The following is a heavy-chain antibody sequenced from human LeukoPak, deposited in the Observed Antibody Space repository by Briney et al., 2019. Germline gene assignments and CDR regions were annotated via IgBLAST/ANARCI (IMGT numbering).Heavy chain of an antibody. J-gene: IGHJ4*02. CDR2: IYYSGST. CDR1: GGSFSSYY. V-gene: IGHV4-34*01. Sequence: SETLSLTCAVYGGSFSSYYWGWIRQPPGKGLEWIGSIYYSGSTYYNPSLKSRVTISVDTSKNQFSLKLSSVTAADTAVYYCARHPQADGQGSYYFDYWGQGTLVTVSS. CDR3: ARHPQADGQGSYYFDY. D-gene: IGHD6-6*01.